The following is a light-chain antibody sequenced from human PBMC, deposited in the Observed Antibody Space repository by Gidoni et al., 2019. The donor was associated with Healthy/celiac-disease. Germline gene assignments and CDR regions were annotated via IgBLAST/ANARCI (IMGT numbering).Light chain of an antibody. Sequence: DIQMTLSPSTLSASVGDRVTITCRASQSISSWLAWYQQKPGKAPKLLIYKASSLESGVPSRFSGSGSGTEFTLTISSLQPDDFATYYCQRYNSYPWTFGQGTKVEIK. CDR2: KAS. V-gene: IGKV1-5*03. J-gene: IGKJ1*01. CDR1: QSISSW. CDR3: QRYNSYPWT.